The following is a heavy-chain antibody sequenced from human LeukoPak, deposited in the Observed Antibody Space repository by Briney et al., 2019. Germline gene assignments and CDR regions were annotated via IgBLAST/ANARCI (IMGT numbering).Heavy chain of an antibody. CDR1: GFTFSSYG. Sequence: GGSLRLSCAASGFTFSSYGMHWVRQAPGKGLEWVAVIWYDGSNKYYADSVKGRFTISRDNSKNTLYLQMNSLRAEDTAVYYCARDGYHGYCSSTSCPPHDAFDIWGQGTMVTASS. CDR3: ARDGYHGYCSSTSCPPHDAFDI. CDR2: IWYDGSNK. J-gene: IGHJ3*02. V-gene: IGHV3-33*08. D-gene: IGHD2-2*01.